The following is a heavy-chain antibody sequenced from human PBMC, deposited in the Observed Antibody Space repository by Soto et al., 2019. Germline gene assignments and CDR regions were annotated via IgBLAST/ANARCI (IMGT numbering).Heavy chain of an antibody. J-gene: IGHJ4*02. Sequence: QVQLVESGGGVVQPGRSLRLSCAASGFTFSGHGMHWVRQAPGKGPEWVAVISYDGSDKYYTDSVTGRFTISRDNAKNTMYLKMNSLRGENTAVYYCAKGRVDHTDFFDYWGQGTLVTVTS. CDR1: GFTFSGHG. CDR2: ISYDGSDK. CDR3: AKGRVDHTDFFDY. V-gene: IGHV3-30*18. D-gene: IGHD2-21*02.